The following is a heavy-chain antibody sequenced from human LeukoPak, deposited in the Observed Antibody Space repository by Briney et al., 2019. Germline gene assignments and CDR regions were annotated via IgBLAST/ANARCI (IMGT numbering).Heavy chain of an antibody. Sequence: SETLSLTCTVSGGSISSYYWSWIRQPAGKGLEWIGRIYTSGSTNYNPSLKSRVTMSVDTSKNQFSLRLSSVTAADTAVYYCAREFGFDIVVAEAGKFDPWGQGTLVTVSS. V-gene: IGHV4-4*07. CDR2: IYTSGST. D-gene: IGHD2-2*01. CDR3: AREFGFDIVVAEAGKFDP. CDR1: GGSISSYY. J-gene: IGHJ5*02.